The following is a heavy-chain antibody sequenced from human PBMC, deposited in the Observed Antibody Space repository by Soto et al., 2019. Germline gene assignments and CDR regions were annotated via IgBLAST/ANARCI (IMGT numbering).Heavy chain of an antibody. CDR2: IKQDGSEK. CDR1: GFTFSSYW. V-gene: IGHV3-7*01. Sequence: EVPLVESGGGLVQPGGSLRLSCAASGFTFSSYWMSWVRQAPGKGLEWVANIKQDGSEKYYVDSVKGRFTISRDNAKNSLYLQMNSLRAEDTAVYYCARGGLSSSWYHALYYYYGMDVWGQGTTVTVSS. J-gene: IGHJ6*02. CDR3: ARGGLSSSWYHALYYYYGMDV. D-gene: IGHD6-13*01.